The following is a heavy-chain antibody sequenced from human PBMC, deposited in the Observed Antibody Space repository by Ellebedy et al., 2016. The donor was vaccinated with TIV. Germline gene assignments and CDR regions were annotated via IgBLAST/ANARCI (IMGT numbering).Heavy chain of an antibody. CDR3: ARDRVRRETATFYFDGMDV. J-gene: IGHJ6*02. Sequence: MPSETLSLTCFVSGGSVNSDISYRTWIRQSPGKGLEWIGYVYYSGSTNYNPSLRGRVTVSLDTSKNQFSLKLTSVTAADTALYYCARDRVRRETATFYFDGMDVWGQGTSVTVSS. CDR1: GGSVNSDISY. V-gene: IGHV4-61*01. D-gene: IGHD1-26*01. CDR2: VYYSGST.